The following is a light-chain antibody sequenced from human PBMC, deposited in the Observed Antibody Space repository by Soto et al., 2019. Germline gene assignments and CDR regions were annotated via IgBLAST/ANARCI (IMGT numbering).Light chain of an antibody. CDR1: KLGDKY. Sequence: SSELTQPPSVSVSPGQTASITCSGDKLGDKYACWYQQKQVQCPVLVIYQDSKRPSGIRERFSGSNSGNTATLTVSVTQDMDESDYACQAWDSSTAVFGTGTKLTVL. J-gene: IGLJ1*01. CDR3: QAWDSSTAV. CDR2: QDS. V-gene: IGLV3-1*01.